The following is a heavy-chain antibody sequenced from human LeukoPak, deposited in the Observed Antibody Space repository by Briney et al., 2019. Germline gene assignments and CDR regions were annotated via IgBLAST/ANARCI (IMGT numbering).Heavy chain of an antibody. Sequence: ARTLSLTCTAPGGSISTNMWWSWVRQTPGNGLEWIGEICHSGSTNYNPSLKSRVTISLDKSKNQFSLKLSSVTAADTAVYYCARDSSIVGTTGAFDIWGQGTMVTVSS. CDR3: ARDSSIVGTTGAFDI. V-gene: IGHV4-4*02. CDR2: ICHSGST. J-gene: IGHJ3*02. CDR1: GGSISTNMW. D-gene: IGHD1-26*01.